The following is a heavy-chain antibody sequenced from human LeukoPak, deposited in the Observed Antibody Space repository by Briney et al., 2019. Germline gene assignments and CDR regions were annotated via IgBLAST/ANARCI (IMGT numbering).Heavy chain of an antibody. CDR1: GGSISSYY. CDR3: ARLSAGFNSSYWFDP. CDR2: IYCSGRT. Sequence: SETLSLTCTVSGGSISSYYWTWIRQPPGKGLGWIGYIYCSGRTNYNPSLKSQVTMSVDTSKNQFSLKVISVTAADTAVYYCARLSAGFNSSYWFDPWGQGTLVTVSS. V-gene: IGHV4-59*08. J-gene: IGHJ5*02. D-gene: IGHD2/OR15-2a*01.